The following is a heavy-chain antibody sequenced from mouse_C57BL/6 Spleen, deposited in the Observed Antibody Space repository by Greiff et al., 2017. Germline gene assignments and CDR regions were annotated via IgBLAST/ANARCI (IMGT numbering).Heavy chain of an antibody. D-gene: IGHD2-4*01. CDR2: IDPETGGT. V-gene: IGHV1-15*01. CDR1: GYTFTDYE. Sequence: QVQLQQSGAELVRPGASVTLSCKASGYTFTDYEMNWVKQTPVHGLEWIGAIDPETGGTAYNQKFKGKAILTADKSSSTAYMELRSLTSEDSAVYYGTRDYDYDGAWFAYWGQGTLVTVSA. CDR3: TRDYDYDGAWFAY. J-gene: IGHJ3*01.